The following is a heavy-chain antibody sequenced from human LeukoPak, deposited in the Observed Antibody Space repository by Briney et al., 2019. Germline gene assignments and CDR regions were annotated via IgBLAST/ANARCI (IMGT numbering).Heavy chain of an antibody. J-gene: IGHJ4*02. CDR2: INPNSGGT. D-gene: IGHD1-26*01. V-gene: IGHV1-2*02. CDR3: ARVYSGSYGCDY. CDR1: GYTFTGYY. Sequence: ASVRVSCKASGYTFTGYYLHWVPQAPGQGLEWMGWINPNSGGTNYAPKFQGRVTMTRDTSISTAFMDLSRLTSDDTALYYCARVYSGSYGCDYWGQGTLVTVSS.